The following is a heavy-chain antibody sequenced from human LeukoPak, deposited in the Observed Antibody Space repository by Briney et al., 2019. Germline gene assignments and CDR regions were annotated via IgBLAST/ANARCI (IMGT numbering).Heavy chain of an antibody. Sequence: GGSLRLSCAASGFTFSSYNINWVRQAPGKGLEWVSYISSSGSTIYYADSVKGRFTISRDNAKNSLYLQMNSLRAEDTAVYYCARDEGYYYGSGRGYDFDYWGQGTLVTVSS. CDR3: ARDEGYYYGSGRGYDFDY. J-gene: IGHJ4*02. CDR2: ISSSGSTI. V-gene: IGHV3-48*04. D-gene: IGHD3-10*01. CDR1: GFTFSSYN.